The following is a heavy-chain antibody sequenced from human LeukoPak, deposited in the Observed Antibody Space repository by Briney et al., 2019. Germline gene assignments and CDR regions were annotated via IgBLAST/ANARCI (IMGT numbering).Heavy chain of an antibody. CDR2: INPSGGST. J-gene: IGHJ4*02. Sequence: ASVKVSCKASGYTFTSYYMHWVRQAPGQGLEWMGIINPSGGSTSYAQKFQGRVTMTRDTSTSTVYMELSSLRSEDTAVYYCARGDYDILTGHRLGYRGQGTLVTVSS. V-gene: IGHV1-46*01. D-gene: IGHD3-9*01. CDR3: ARGDYDILTGHRLGY. CDR1: GYTFTSYY.